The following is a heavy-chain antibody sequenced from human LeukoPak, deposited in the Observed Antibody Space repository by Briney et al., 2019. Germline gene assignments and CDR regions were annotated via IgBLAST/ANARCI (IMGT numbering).Heavy chain of an antibody. D-gene: IGHD2-15*01. J-gene: IGHJ4*02. CDR2: NYHSGST. V-gene: IGHV4-38-2*02. Sequence: SETLSLTCTVSGYSISSDYYWGLSRQPPGKGLGWSGINYHSGSTYYNPSLKSRVTISVDTSKNQFALKLSSVTAADTAVYYCARVVVAATSSEFDYWGQGTLVTVSS. CDR1: GYSISSDYY. CDR3: ARVVVAATSSEFDY.